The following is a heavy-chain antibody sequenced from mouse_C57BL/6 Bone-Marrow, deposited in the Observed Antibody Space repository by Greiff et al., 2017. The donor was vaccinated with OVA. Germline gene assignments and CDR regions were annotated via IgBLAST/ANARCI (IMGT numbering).Heavy chain of an antibody. CDR1: GFTFSDYY. CDR2: ISNGGGST. D-gene: IGHD2-4*01. Sequence: EVKVVESGGGLVQPGGSLKLSCAASGFTFSDYYMYWVRQTPEKRLEWVAYISNGGGSTYYPDTVEGRFTISRDNAKNTLYLQMSRLKSEDTAMYYCARWRRDYDEGWYFDVWGTGTTVTVSS. J-gene: IGHJ1*03. V-gene: IGHV5-12*01. CDR3: ARWRRDYDEGWYFDV.